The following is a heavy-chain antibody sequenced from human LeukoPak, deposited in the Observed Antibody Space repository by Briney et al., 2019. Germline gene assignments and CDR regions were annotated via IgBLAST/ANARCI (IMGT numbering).Heavy chain of an antibody. CDR1: GFTFSSYS. J-gene: IGHJ4*02. CDR3: ARDREGVVVPAANYIDY. V-gene: IGHV3-21*01. Sequence: GGSLRLSCAASGFTFSSYSMNWVRQAPGKGLEWVSSISSGSSYIYYADSVKGRFTISRDNAKNSPYLQMNSLRAEDTAVYYCARDREGVVVPAANYIDYWGQGTLVTVSS. CDR2: ISSGSSYI. D-gene: IGHD2-2*01.